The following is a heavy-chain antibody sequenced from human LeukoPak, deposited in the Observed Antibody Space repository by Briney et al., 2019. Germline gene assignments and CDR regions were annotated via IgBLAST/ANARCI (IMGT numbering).Heavy chain of an antibody. D-gene: IGHD5-18*01. V-gene: IGHV3-43*02. CDR2: ISGVGDST. CDR1: GFTFDDYA. J-gene: IGHJ4*02. Sequence: PGGSLRLSCAASGFTFDDYAMHWVRQAPGKGLEWVSLISGVGDSTYYADSVKGRFTISRDNSKNSLYLQMNSLRTEDTALFYCAKDKYSYGYNFDYWGQGTLVTVSS. CDR3: AKDKYSYGYNFDY.